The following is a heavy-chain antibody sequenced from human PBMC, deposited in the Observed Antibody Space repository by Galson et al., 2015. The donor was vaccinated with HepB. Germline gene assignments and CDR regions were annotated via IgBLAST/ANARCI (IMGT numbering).Heavy chain of an antibody. CDR3: ARDGVYYDTYQGAYYYYGMDV. J-gene: IGHJ6*02. CDR2: ISAYNGNT. D-gene: IGHD3-22*01. Sequence: SVKVSCKASGYTFTSYGISWVRQAPGQGLEWMGWISAYNGNTNYAQKLQGRVTMTTDTSTSTAYMELRSLRSDDTAVYYCARDGVYYDTYQGAYYYYGMDVWGQGTTVTVSS. V-gene: IGHV1-18*01. CDR1: GYTFTSYG.